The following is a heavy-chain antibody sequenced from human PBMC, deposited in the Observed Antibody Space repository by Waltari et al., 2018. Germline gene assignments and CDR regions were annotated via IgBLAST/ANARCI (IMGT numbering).Heavy chain of an antibody. J-gene: IGHJ4*02. CDR1: GFTPRPYD. CDR2: IGAAGET. D-gene: IGHD3-9*01. CDR3: ARGDPTAGAIDY. V-gene: IGHV3-13*01. Sequence: EVQLVESGGGLVQPGGSLRLSCAASGFTPRPYDMHWFRQVRGKGLEWVASIGAAGETKYLDSVKGRFTISRESAKNSLNLQMNSLTGGDTAVYHCARGDPTAGAIDYWGQGTLVTVSS.